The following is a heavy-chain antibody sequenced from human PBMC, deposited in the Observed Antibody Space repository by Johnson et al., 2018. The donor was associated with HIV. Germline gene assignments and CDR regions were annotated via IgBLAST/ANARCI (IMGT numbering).Heavy chain of an antibody. D-gene: IGHD6-6*01. Sequence: QEKLVESGGGVVQPGRSLRLSCAASGFTFSSYAIHWVRQAPGKGLEWVAVISYDGSNKYYADSVKGRFTISRDNSKNTLYLQMNSLRAEDTAGYYCARAGSSSSGPRAFDIWGQGTMVTVSS. CDR2: ISYDGSNK. V-gene: IGHV3-30*04. CDR3: ARAGSSSSGPRAFDI. J-gene: IGHJ3*02. CDR1: GFTFSSYA.